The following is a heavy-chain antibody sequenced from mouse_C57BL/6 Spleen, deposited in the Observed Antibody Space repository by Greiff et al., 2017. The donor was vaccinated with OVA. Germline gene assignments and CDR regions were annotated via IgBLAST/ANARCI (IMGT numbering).Heavy chain of an antibody. Sequence: QVQLKQSGAELVRPGTSVKVSCKASGYAFTNYLIEWVKQRPGQGLEWIGVINPGSGGTNYTEKFKGKATLTADKSSSTAYMQLSSLTSEDSAVYFGARWGLDYFDYWGQGTTLTVSS. D-gene: IGHD2-13*01. CDR2: INPGSGGT. CDR3: ARWGLDYFDY. J-gene: IGHJ2*01. V-gene: IGHV1-54*01. CDR1: GYAFTNYL.